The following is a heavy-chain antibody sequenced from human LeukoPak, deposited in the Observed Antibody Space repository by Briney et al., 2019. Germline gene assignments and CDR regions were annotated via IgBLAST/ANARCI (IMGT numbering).Heavy chain of an antibody. CDR3: AKDNSIRYGGLDY. J-gene: IGHJ4*02. D-gene: IGHD4-23*01. CDR2: ISYDGSNK. CDR1: GFTFSSYG. Sequence: GGSLRLSCAASGFTFSSYGMHWVRQAPGKGLEWVAVISYDGSNKYYADSAKGRFTISRDNSKNTLYLQMNSLRAEDTAVYYCAKDNSIRYGGLDYWGQGTLVTVSS. V-gene: IGHV3-30*18.